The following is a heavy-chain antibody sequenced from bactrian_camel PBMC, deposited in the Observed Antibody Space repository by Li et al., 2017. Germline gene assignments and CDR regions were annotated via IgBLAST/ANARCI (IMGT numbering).Heavy chain of an antibody. D-gene: IGHD6*01. V-gene: IGHV3S63*01. J-gene: IGHJ4*01. CDR3: ATDGLVSLHQGC. CDR2: LSKTGST. Sequence: HVQLVESGGGSVQAGGSLRLSCPDLGGFSFDDPDMAWYRQAPGHECELVSKLSKTGSTFYADSVKGRFTISQDKAKNTLYLQMNNLKPEDTAVYYCATDGLVSLHQGCWGQGTQVTVS. CDR1: GGFSFDDPD.